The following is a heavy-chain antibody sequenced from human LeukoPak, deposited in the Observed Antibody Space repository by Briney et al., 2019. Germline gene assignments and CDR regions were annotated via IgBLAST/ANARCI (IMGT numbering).Heavy chain of an antibody. J-gene: IGHJ4*02. CDR3: ARGYSRLSTVFDY. CDR2: ISGSGTTT. D-gene: IGHD5-12*01. V-gene: IGHV3-23*01. Sequence: GGSLRLSCAASGFTFSSYAMSWVRQAPGKGLDWVSAISGSGTTTYYADSVKGRFTISRDISKNTLYLQMNSLRAEDTAVYYCARGYSRLSTVFDYWGQGTLVTVSS. CDR1: GFTFSSYA.